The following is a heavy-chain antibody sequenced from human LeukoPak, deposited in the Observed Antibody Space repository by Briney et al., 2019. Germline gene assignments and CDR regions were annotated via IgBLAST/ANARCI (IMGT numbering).Heavy chain of an antibody. CDR3: ARDRASSGSSFRDYYYYMDV. CDR2: IYTSGST. J-gene: IGHJ6*03. Sequence: SETLSLTCTVSGGSISSYYWSWIRQPAGKGLEWIGRIYTSGSTNYNPSLKSRVTMSVDTSKNQFSLKLSFVTAADTAVYYCARDRASSGSSFRDYYYYMDVWGKGTTVTVSS. V-gene: IGHV4-4*07. D-gene: IGHD1-26*01. CDR1: GGSISSYY.